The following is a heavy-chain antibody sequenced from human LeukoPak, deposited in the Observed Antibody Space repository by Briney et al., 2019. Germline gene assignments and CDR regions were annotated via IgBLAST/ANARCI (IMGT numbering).Heavy chain of an antibody. CDR1: GYTFTSYG. CDR2: ISAYNGNT. V-gene: IGHV1-18*01. Sequence: ASVKVSCKASGYTFTSYGISWVRQAPGQGLEWMGWISAYNGNTNYAQKLQGRVTMTTDTSTSTAYMELRSLRSDDTAVYYCARVEQQLGHDAFDIWGQGTMVTVSS. J-gene: IGHJ3*02. D-gene: IGHD6-13*01. CDR3: ARVEQQLGHDAFDI.